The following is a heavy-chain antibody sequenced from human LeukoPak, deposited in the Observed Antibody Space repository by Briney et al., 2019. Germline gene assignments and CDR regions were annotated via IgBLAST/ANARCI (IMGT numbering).Heavy chain of an antibody. J-gene: IGHJ4*02. D-gene: IGHD6-6*01. V-gene: IGHV4-59*01. CDR1: GGSISSSY. CDR3: AAGAARPDYFDY. Sequence: SETLSLTCTVSGGSISSSYWSWIRQPPGKGLEWIGYIYYSGSTNYNPSLQSRVTISVDTSKNQFSLKLRSVTAADTAVYYCAAGAARPDYFDYWGQGTLVTVSS. CDR2: IYYSGST.